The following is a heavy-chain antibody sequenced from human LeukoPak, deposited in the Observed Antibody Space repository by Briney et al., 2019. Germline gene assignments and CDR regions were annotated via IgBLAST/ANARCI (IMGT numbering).Heavy chain of an antibody. CDR2: IYYSGST. D-gene: IGHD5-24*01. CDR3: ARASDSRDGYNYDAFDI. Sequence: SETLSLTCSVSGGSIGSYYWSWIRQPPGKGLEWIGYIYYSGSTNYNPSLKSRVTISVDTSKNQFSLKLSSVTAADTAVYYCARASDSRDGYNYDAFDIWGQGTMVTVSS. J-gene: IGHJ3*02. V-gene: IGHV4-59*01. CDR1: GGSIGSYY.